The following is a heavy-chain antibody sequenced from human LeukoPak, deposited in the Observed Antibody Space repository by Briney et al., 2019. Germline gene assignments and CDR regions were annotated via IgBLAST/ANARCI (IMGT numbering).Heavy chain of an antibody. V-gene: IGHV4-34*01. CDR1: GGSFSGYY. CDR2: INHSGST. J-gene: IGHJ4*02. CDR3: ASTRTGYCSSTSCRSLDY. Sequence: PSETLSLTCAVYGGSFSGYYWSWIRQPPGKGLEWIGEINHSGSTNYNPSLKSRVTISVDTSKNQFSLKLSSVTAADTAVYYCASTRTGYCSSTSCRSLDYWGQGTLVTVSS. D-gene: IGHD2-2*01.